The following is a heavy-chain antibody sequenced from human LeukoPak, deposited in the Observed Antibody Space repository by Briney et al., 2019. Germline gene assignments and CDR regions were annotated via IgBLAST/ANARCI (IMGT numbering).Heavy chain of an antibody. Sequence: GASVKVSCKASGYTFTSYGISWVRQAPGQGLEWMGWISAYNGNTNYAQKLQGRVTMTTDTSTSTAYMELRSLRAEDTAVYYCARCIYGDYYYYYMDVWGKGTTVTVSS. CDR2: ISAYNGNT. CDR1: GYTFTSYG. J-gene: IGHJ6*03. V-gene: IGHV1-18*01. D-gene: IGHD4-17*01. CDR3: ARCIYGDYYYYYMDV.